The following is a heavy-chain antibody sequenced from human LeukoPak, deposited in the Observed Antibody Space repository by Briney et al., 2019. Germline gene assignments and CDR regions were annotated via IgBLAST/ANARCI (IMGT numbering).Heavy chain of an antibody. D-gene: IGHD2-15*01. V-gene: IGHV3-30-3*01. Sequence: PGGSLRLSCAASGFTFSSYAMHWVRQAPGKGLEWVAVISYDGSNKYYADSVKGRFTISRDSSKNTLYLQMNSLRAEDTAVYYCAREVEALDFWGQGTLVTVSS. CDR2: ISYDGSNK. J-gene: IGHJ4*02. CDR3: AREVEALDF. CDR1: GFTFSSYA.